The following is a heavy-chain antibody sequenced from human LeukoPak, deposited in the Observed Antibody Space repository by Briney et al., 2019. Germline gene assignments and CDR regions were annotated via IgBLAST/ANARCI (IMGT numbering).Heavy chain of an antibody. CDR3: ARLASSSWPLYYYYGMDV. J-gene: IGHJ6*02. V-gene: IGHV1-8*01. D-gene: IGHD6-13*01. CDR2: MNPNNGNT. Sequence: ASVKVSCKASGYTFTNYDINWVRQATGQGLEWMGWMNPNNGNTGYAQKFQGRVTMTRSTSISTAYMELSSLRSEDTAVYYCARLASSSWPLYYYYGMDVWGQGTTVTVSS. CDR1: GYTFTNYD.